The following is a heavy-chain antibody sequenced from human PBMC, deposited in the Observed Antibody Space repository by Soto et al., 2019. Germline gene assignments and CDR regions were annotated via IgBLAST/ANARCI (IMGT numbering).Heavy chain of an antibody. D-gene: IGHD4-17*01. CDR3: ARVGPSYVDYVDYYYYYMDV. Sequence: EVQLVESGGGLVQPGGSLRLSCAASGFTFSSYSMNWVRQARGKGLEWVSYISSSSSTIYYADSVKGRFTISRDNAKNSLYLQMNSLRAEDTAVYYCARVGPSYVDYVDYYYYYMDVWGKGTTVTVSS. J-gene: IGHJ6*03. V-gene: IGHV3-48*01. CDR1: GFTFSSYS. CDR2: ISSSSSTI.